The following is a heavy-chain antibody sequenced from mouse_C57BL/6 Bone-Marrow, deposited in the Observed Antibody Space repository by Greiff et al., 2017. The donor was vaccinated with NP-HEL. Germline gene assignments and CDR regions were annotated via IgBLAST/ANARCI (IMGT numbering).Heavy chain of an antibody. D-gene: IGHD1-1*01. CDR2: IDPSDSYT. Sequence: VQLQQPGAELVKPGASVKLSCKASGYTFTSYWMQWVKQRPGQGLEWIGEIDPSDSYTNYNQKFKGKATLTVDTSSSTAYMQLSSLTSKDSAVYYCARHYGSSYYWYCDVWGTGTAVTVSS. J-gene: IGHJ1*03. CDR1: GYTFTSYW. CDR3: ARHYGSSYYWYCDV. V-gene: IGHV1-50*01.